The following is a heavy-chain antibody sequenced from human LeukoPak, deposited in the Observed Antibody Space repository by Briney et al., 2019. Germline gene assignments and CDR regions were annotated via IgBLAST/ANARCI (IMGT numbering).Heavy chain of an antibody. CDR2: ISSYYGNT. Sequence: GASVKVSCKASGYTFTNYGISWVRQAPGQGLEWMGWISSYYGNTNYAQRLQGRVTMTTDTSTGTAYMELRSLRSDDTAVYYCAQFQWELRGFDYWGQGTLVTVSS. V-gene: IGHV1-18*01. CDR1: GYTFTNYG. J-gene: IGHJ4*02. CDR3: AQFQWELRGFDY. D-gene: IGHD1-26*01.